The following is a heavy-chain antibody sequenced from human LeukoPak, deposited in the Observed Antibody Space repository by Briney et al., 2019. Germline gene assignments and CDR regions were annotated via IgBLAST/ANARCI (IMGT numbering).Heavy chain of an antibody. CDR3: ASTMISHYYYYMDV. Sequence: ASVKVSCKASGVTFTSYGISWVRQAPGQGLEWMGWISAYNGNTNYAQKLQGRVTITTDTSTSTAYMELRSLRSDDTAVYYCASTMISHYYYYMDVWGKGTTVTVSS. V-gene: IGHV1-18*01. J-gene: IGHJ6*03. D-gene: IGHD3-22*01. CDR2: ISAYNGNT. CDR1: GVTFTSYG.